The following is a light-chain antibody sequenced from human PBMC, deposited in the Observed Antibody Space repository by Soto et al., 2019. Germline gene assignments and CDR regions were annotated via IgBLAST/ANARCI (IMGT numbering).Light chain of an antibody. J-gene: IGKJ1*01. Sequence: EIVLTQSPATLSLSPGERATLSCRATENLRTFLAWYQQKAGQAPRLLIYDASNRATGIPDRFSGSGSGTDFTLTISRLEPEDAAVYYCQQYLNSPRTFGQGTKVDIK. CDR3: QQYLNSPRT. CDR2: DAS. CDR1: ENLRTF. V-gene: IGKV3-11*01.